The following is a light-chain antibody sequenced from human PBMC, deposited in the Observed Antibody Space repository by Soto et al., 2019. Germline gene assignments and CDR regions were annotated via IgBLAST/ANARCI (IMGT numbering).Light chain of an antibody. CDR1: QTVRNNY. CDR2: DAS. V-gene: IGKV3-20*01. J-gene: IGKJ4*01. Sequence: EFVLTQSPGTLSLSPGERATLSCRASQTVRNNYLAWYQQKPGQAPRLLIYDASSRATGIPDRFSGGGSGTDFTITISRQEPEDFAVYYCQQFSSYPLSFGGGAKVDI. CDR3: QQFSSYPLS.